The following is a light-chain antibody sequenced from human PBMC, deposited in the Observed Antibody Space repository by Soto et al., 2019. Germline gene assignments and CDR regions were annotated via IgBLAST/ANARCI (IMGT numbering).Light chain of an antibody. Sequence: AIRMTQSPSSFSASTGDRFTITCRASQGISSYLAWYQQKPVKAPKLLIYAASTLQSGVPSRFSGSGSGTDFTLTIRCLQSEDFATYYCQQYYSYPLITFGQGTRREIK. CDR2: AAS. J-gene: IGKJ5*01. CDR1: QGISSY. CDR3: QQYYSYPLIT. V-gene: IGKV1-8*01.